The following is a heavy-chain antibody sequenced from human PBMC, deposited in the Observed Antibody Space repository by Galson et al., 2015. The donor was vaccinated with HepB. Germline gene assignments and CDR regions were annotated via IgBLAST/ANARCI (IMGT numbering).Heavy chain of an antibody. Sequence: CKASGYTFTSYYIHWVRQAPGQGLEWMGLLNSNTGNTAYAQKFQGRVTMTRDTSTSTVSMELSSLRSEDTAVYYCARGTQKADYWGQGTLVTVSS. D-gene: IGHD3-10*01. J-gene: IGHJ4*02. CDR3: ARGTQKADY. V-gene: IGHV1-46*01. CDR1: GYTFTSYY. CDR2: LNSNTGNT.